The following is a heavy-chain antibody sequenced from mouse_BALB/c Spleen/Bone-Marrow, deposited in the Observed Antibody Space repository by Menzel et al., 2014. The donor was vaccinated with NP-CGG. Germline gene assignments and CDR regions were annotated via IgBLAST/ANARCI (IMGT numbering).Heavy chain of an antibody. J-gene: IGHJ1*01. CDR2: INPYNDGT. Sequence: VQLQQSGPELVKPGASVKMSCKASGYTFTSYVIHWVKQKPGQGLEWIGSINPYNDGTQYNEKFKGKATLTSDKSSSTAFMELSSLTSEDSAVYYCARSLYGYDWYFDVWGAGTTVTVSS. CDR1: GYTFTSYV. D-gene: IGHD2-2*01. CDR3: ARSLYGYDWYFDV. V-gene: IGHV1-14*01.